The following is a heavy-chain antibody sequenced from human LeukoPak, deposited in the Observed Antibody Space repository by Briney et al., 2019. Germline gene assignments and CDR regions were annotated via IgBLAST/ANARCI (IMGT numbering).Heavy chain of an antibody. J-gene: IGHJ3*02. CDR1: GGSISSGSYY. D-gene: IGHD1-26*01. V-gene: IGHV4-61*02. CDR3: ARDRSGSYYENAFDI. Sequence: PSETLSLTCTVSGGSISSGSYYWSWIRQPAGKGLEWIGRIYTSGSTSYNPSLKSRVTISVDTSKNQFSLKLSSVTAADTAVYYCARDRSGSYYENAFDIWGQGTMVTVSS. CDR2: IYTSGST.